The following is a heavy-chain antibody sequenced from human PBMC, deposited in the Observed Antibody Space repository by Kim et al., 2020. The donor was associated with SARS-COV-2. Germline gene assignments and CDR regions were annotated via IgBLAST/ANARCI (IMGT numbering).Heavy chain of an antibody. CDR3: TTAGIYNLRWWYNGLDV. Sequence: GGSLRLSCAVSGLTFSNSYMSWVRQAPGKGLEWVGRIKSKIDGVITDYGASVKDRFTISSDDSKNILYLEMNSLKSEDTGVYYCTTAGIYNLRWWYNGLDVWGQGTTVIVSS. CDR2: IKSKIDGVIT. V-gene: IGHV3-15*01. J-gene: IGHJ6*02. D-gene: IGHD2-15*01. CDR1: GLTFSNSY.